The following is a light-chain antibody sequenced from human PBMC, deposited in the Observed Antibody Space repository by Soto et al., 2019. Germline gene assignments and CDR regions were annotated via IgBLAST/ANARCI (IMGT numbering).Light chain of an antibody. V-gene: IGKV3-11*01. CDR2: DAS. Sequence: EIVLKQSPGTLSLSPGERATLSCRASQSVNNYLAWYQQKPGQAPRLLIYDASNRATGIPPRFSGSGSGTDSTLTISSLEPEDSAVYYCQQRGTWPWLTFGGGTRVEI. CDR1: QSVNNY. J-gene: IGKJ4*01. CDR3: QQRGTWPWLT.